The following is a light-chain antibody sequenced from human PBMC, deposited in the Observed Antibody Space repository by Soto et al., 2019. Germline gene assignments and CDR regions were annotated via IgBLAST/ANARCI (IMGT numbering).Light chain of an antibody. CDR1: QGISSW. CDR3: QQYGSSPRT. V-gene: IGKV1-12*01. J-gene: IGKJ1*01. CDR2: SAS. Sequence: DIQMTQSPSSVSASVGDRVTISCRASQGISSWLAWYQQKPGEAPKLLIYSASGRASGIPDRFSGSGSGTDFTLTISSLEPEDSAVYYCQQYGSSPRTFGQGTKVEV.